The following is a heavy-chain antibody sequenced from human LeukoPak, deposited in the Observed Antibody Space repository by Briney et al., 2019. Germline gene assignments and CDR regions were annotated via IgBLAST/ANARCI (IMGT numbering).Heavy chain of an antibody. CDR1: GYSFTSYW. V-gene: IGHV5-51*01. J-gene: IGHJ3*02. Sequence: GESLKISCKGSGYSFTSYWIGWVRQMPGKGLEWMGIIYPGDSDTRYSPSFQGQVTISADKSISTAYLQWSGLKASDTAMYYCASYYYDSSGYPDAFDIWGQGTMVTVSS. CDR2: IYPGDSDT. CDR3: ASYYYDSSGYPDAFDI. D-gene: IGHD3-22*01.